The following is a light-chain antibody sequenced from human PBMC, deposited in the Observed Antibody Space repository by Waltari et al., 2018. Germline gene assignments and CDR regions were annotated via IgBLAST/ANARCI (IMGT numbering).Light chain of an antibody. CDR3: QSYDNSLSGSGV. V-gene: IGLV1-40*01. CDR2: NNN. J-gene: IGLJ1*01. Sequence: QSVLTQPPSVSGAPGQRVTISCTGSNSNPGAPYDVPRYPHLPGAAPKLLLYNNNNRPSGVPDRFSGSKSGTSASLAITGLQTEDEADYYCQSYDNSLSGSGVFGTGTKVTVL. CDR1: NSNPGAPYD.